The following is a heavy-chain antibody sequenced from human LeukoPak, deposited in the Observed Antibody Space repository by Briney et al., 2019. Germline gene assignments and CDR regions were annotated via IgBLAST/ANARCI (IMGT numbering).Heavy chain of an antibody. CDR1: GFTFSSYG. V-gene: IGHV3-30*03. CDR3: ARHLGYYDILTGQRVPQGWFDP. J-gene: IGHJ5*02. D-gene: IGHD3-9*01. Sequence: GGSLRLSCAASGFTFSSYGMHWVRQAPGKGLQWVAVISYDGSNKYYADSVKGRFTISRDNSKNTLYLQMNSLTAEDTAVYYCARHLGYYDILTGQRVPQGWFDPWGQGTLVTVSS. CDR2: ISYDGSNK.